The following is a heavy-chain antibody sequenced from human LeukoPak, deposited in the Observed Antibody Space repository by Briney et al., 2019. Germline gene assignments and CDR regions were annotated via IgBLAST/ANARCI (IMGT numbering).Heavy chain of an antibody. CDR2: ISSNGGST. J-gene: IGHJ4*02. CDR3: ARGKPEGDYYFDY. D-gene: IGHD1-14*01. CDR1: GFTFSSYA. V-gene: IGHV3-64*01. Sequence: GGSLRLSCAASGFTFSSYAMHWVRQAPGKGLEYVSAISSNGGSTYYANSVKGRFTISRDNSKNTLYLQMGSQRAEDMAVYHCARGKPEGDYYFDYWGQGTRVTVSS.